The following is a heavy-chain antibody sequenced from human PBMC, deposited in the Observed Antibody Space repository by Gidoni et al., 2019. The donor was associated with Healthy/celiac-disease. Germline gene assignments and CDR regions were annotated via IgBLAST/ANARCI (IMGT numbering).Heavy chain of an antibody. D-gene: IGHD6-13*01. CDR3: AKGPDETAAGILGGFDY. J-gene: IGHJ4*02. Sequence: EVQLVESGGGLVQPGRSLRLSCAASGFTFDDYAMHWVRQAPGKGLEWVSGISWNSGSIGYADSVKGRFTISRDNAKNSLYLQMNSLRAEDTALYFCAKGPDETAAGILGGFDYWGQGTLVTVSS. V-gene: IGHV3-9*01. CDR2: ISWNSGSI. CDR1: GFTFDDYA.